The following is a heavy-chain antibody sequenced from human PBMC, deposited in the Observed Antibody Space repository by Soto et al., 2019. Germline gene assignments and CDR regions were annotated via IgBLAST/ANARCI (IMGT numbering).Heavy chain of an antibody. Sequence: EVQLLESGGGLVQPGGSLRLSCAASVFTFSSYAMSWVRQAPGKGLEWVSAISGSGGSTYYADSVKGRFTISRDNSKNTLYLQMNSLRAEDTAVYYCAKVGYSSSSFGMDVWGQGTTVTVSS. CDR1: VFTFSSYA. V-gene: IGHV3-23*01. J-gene: IGHJ6*02. D-gene: IGHD6-13*01. CDR3: AKVGYSSSSFGMDV. CDR2: ISGSGGST.